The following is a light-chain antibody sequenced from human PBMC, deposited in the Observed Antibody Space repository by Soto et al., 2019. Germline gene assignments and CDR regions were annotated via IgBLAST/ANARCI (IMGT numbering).Light chain of an antibody. CDR1: SSNIGSHT. CDR3: AVWDDSLNGVV. Sequence: QAVVTQPPSASGTPGQRVTISCSGSSSNIGSHTVNWYQHLPGTAPKLLLFNNNQRPSGVPDRFSGSKSGSSASLAISGLQSEDEADDYCAVWDDSLNGVVFGGGTKVTVL. J-gene: IGLJ2*01. V-gene: IGLV1-44*01. CDR2: NNN.